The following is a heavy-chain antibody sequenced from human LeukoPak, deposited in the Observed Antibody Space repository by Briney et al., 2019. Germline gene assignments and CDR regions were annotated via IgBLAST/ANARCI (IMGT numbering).Heavy chain of an antibody. V-gene: IGHV3-23*01. J-gene: IGHJ4*02. CDR3: ARAPVTSCSGVLCYPFDY. Sequence: GGSRRLSCAASGFTLNNYAMSWVRQAPGKGLEWVSATSSSDAGTYHADSVRGRFTISRDNSKNTLYLQMNSLRAEDAAVYYCARAPVTSCSGVLCYPFDYWGQGTLVTVSS. CDR2: TSSSDAGT. D-gene: IGHD2-15*01. CDR1: GFTLNNYA.